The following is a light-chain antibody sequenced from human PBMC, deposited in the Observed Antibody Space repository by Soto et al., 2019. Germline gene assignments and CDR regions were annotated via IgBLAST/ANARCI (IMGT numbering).Light chain of an antibody. CDR1: SSDVGGHNY. Sequence: QSVLTQPPSASGSPGQSVTISCTGTSSDVGGHNYVSWYQHHPGKAPKLIIYEVYKRPSGVPDRFSGSKSGNTAALTVSGLQAEDEADYYCSSYVGTNSYVFGTGTKLTVL. CDR3: SSYVGTNSYV. CDR2: EVY. V-gene: IGLV2-8*01. J-gene: IGLJ1*01.